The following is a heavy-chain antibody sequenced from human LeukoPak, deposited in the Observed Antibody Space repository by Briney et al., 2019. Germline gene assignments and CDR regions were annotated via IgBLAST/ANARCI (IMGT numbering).Heavy chain of an antibody. CDR1: GVSISSSDYY. CDR2: MYSSGST. J-gene: IGHJ5*02. V-gene: IGHV4-30-4*01. D-gene: IGHD3-22*01. CDR3: ARPYYYDSRIDP. Sequence: TSETLSLTCTVSGVSISSSDYYWSWIRQPPGKGLEWIGYMYSSGSTYYNPSLKSRATISVDTSKNQFSLKLSSVTAADTAVYYCARPYYYDSRIDPWGQGTLVTVSS.